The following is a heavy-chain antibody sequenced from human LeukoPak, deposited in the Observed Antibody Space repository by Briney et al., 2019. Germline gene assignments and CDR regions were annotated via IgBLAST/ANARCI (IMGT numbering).Heavy chain of an antibody. Sequence: ASVKVSCKACGYVFTVSYMHWVRQAPGQGLEWMGWINPNSGGTNYAQKFQGRVTMTRDTSISTAYMELSGLISDDTAVYYCARDTTRDNWFDPWGQGTLVTVSS. J-gene: IGHJ5*02. V-gene: IGHV1-2*02. D-gene: IGHD1-26*01. CDR1: GYVFTVSY. CDR2: INPNSGGT. CDR3: ARDTTRDNWFDP.